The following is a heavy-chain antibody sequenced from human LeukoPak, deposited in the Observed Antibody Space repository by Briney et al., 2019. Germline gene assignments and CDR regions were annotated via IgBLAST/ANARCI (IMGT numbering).Heavy chain of an antibody. D-gene: IGHD2-2*01. CDR1: GFTVSTNY. CDR3: ARVGTSENFDY. V-gene: IGHV3-53*01. Sequence: PGGSLRLSCAASGFTVSTNYMSWVRQAPGKGLEWVSVIYSGGSTYYADSVKGRFTISRDNAKNSLYLQMNSLRAEDTAVYYCARVGTSENFDYWGQGTLVTVSS. J-gene: IGHJ4*02. CDR2: IYSGGST.